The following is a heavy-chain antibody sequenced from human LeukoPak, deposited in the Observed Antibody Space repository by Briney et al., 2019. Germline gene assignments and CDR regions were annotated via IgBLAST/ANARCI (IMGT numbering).Heavy chain of an antibody. CDR2: INSNSGVT. Sequence: ASVKVSCKASGYIFTGYFLYWVRQGPGPGLEWLGFINSNSGVTNYAQKFQGRVTMTRDTSITTAYMGLTSLRSDDTAVYYCARDPPGSSSIFLDYWGQGTLVAVSS. J-gene: IGHJ4*02. CDR1: GYIFTGYF. CDR3: ARDPPGSSSIFLDY. D-gene: IGHD6-6*01. V-gene: IGHV1-2*02.